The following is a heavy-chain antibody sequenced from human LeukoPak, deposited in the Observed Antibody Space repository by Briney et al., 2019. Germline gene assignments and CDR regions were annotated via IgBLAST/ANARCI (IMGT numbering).Heavy chain of an antibody. V-gene: IGHV3-9*01. Sequence: PGTSLRLSCVASGISFDDHAMHWLRQAPGKGLEWVSGINWSGGTIVYTDSVKGRFTISRDNAKSSLYLQMNTLRGEDTAFYYCAVGRTPELFGSGSSFHFWGQGTLVTVSS. CDR2: INWSGGTI. D-gene: IGHD3-10*01. CDR1: GISFDDHA. J-gene: IGHJ4*02. CDR3: AVGRTPELFGSGSSFHF.